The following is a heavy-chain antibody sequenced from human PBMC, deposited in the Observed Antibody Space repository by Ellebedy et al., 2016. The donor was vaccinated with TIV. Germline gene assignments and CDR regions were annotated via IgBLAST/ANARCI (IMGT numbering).Heavy chain of an antibody. D-gene: IGHD6-19*01. CDR3: ARGSWACSGSMDV. Sequence: GGSLRLSCAASGFTFSDYYMSWIRQAPGKGLEWVSYISVGSSYTNYVDSVKGRFTISRDNAKNSLYLQMNSLRAEDTAVYYCARGSWACSGSMDVWGQGTTVTVSS. CDR2: ISVGSSYT. CDR1: GFTFSDYY. V-gene: IGHV3-11*06. J-gene: IGHJ6*02.